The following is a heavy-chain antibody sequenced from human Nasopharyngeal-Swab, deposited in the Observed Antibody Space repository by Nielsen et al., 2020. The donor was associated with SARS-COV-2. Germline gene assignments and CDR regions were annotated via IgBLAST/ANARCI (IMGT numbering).Heavy chain of an antibody. D-gene: IGHD2-2*01. J-gene: IGHJ6*03. CDR2: ISSSSSYI. V-gene: IGHV3-21*01. CDR1: GFTFSSYS. Sequence: GESLKISCAASGFTFSSYSMNWVRQAPGKGLEWVSSISSSSSYIYYADSVKGRSTISRDNAKNSLYLQMNSLRAEDTAVYYCASDYCSSTSCYFGADYYYMDVWGKGTTVTVSS. CDR3: ASDYCSSTSCYFGADYYYMDV.